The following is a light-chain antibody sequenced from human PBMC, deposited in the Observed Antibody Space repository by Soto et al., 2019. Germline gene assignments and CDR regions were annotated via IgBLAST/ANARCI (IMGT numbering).Light chain of an antibody. V-gene: IGLV2-14*01. CDR2: EVS. J-gene: IGLJ3*02. CDR3: SSYTSSSTRV. Sequence: QSALTQPASVSGSTGQSITISCTGTSSDVGGYNYVSWYQQHPGKAPKLMIYEVSNRPSEVSNRFSGSKSGNTASLTISGLQAEDEADYYCSSYTSSSTRVFGGGTKLTVL. CDR1: SSDVGGYNY.